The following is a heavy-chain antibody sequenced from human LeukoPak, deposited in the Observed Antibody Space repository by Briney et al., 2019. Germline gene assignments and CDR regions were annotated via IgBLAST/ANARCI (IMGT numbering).Heavy chain of an antibody. V-gene: IGHV1-18*04. Sequence: ASVKVSCKASGYTFTDYYIHWVRQAPGQGLEWMGWVSAYKGYASHAQKFQDRVIMTTDTSTTTAYMELRNLKSDDTAVYYCAREAVSFVAVANDGYFDFWGQGSLVIVSS. J-gene: IGHJ4*02. D-gene: IGHD6-19*01. CDR3: AREAVSFVAVANDGYFDF. CDR1: GYTFTDYY. CDR2: VSAYKGYA.